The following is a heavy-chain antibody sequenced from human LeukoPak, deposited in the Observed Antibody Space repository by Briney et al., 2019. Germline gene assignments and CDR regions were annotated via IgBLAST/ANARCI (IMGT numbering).Heavy chain of an antibody. CDR1: GYTFTSYD. CDR2: MNPNSGNT. V-gene: IGHV1-8*03. CDR3: ARDPYYYDSSGSNAFDI. D-gene: IGHD3-22*01. Sequence: ASVKVSCKASGYTFTSYDINWVRQATGHGLEWMGWMNPNSGNTGYAQKFQGRVTITRNTSISTAYMELSSLRSEDTAVYYCARDPYYYDSSGSNAFDIWGQGTMVTVSS. J-gene: IGHJ3*02.